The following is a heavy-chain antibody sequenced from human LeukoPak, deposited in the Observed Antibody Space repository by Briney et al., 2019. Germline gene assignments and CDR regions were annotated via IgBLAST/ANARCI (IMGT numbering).Heavy chain of an antibody. Sequence: PSQTLSLTCTVSGGSISSYYWSWIRQPPGKGQEWIGYIYYSGSTNYNPSLKSRVTISVDTSKNQFSLKLRSVTAADTAVYYCARVQSYFDRSGYRGDQFYFDYWGQGTLVTVSS. V-gene: IGHV4-59*08. CDR2: IYYSGST. J-gene: IGHJ4*02. D-gene: IGHD3-22*01. CDR1: GGSISSYY. CDR3: ARVQSYFDRSGYRGDQFYFDY.